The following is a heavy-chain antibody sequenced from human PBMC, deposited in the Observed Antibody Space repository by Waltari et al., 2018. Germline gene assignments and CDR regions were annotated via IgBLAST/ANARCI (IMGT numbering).Heavy chain of an antibody. CDR1: GFTFSSYA. D-gene: IGHD6-6*01. CDR3: AGVGGSSSSFAFDI. CDR2: IYSGGST. Sequence: EVQLLESGGGLVQPGGSLRLSCAASGFTFSSYAMSWVRQAPGKGLECVSVIYSGGSTYYADSVKGRFTISRDNSKNTLYLQMNSLRAEDTAVYYCAGVGGSSSSFAFDIWGQGTMVTVSS. V-gene: IGHV3-23*03. J-gene: IGHJ3*02.